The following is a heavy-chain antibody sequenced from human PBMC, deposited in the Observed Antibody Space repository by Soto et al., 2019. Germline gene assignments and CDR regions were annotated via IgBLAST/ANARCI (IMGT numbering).Heavy chain of an antibody. V-gene: IGHV4-4*02. Sequence: PSETLSLTCAVYGGSISINKWWICVRQPPGKGLEWICEIYHSGSTNYNPSLKSRVTISLDKSKNQFSLKMTSVTAADSAVYYCARDDHIVVVPPYIVAKDGWCQGTTVAVSS. J-gene: IGHJ6*02. D-gene: IGHD2-2*01. CDR1: GGSISINKW. CDR2: IYHSGST. CDR3: ARDDHIVVVPPYIVAKDG.